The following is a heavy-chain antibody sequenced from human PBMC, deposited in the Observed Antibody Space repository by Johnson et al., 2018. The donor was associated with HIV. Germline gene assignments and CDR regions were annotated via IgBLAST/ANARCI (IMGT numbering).Heavy chain of an antibody. CDR1: GFTFSTYW. Sequence: VQLVESGGGLVQPGGSLRLSCAASGFTFSTYWMHWVRQPPGKGLVWVSRINTDGSATTYADSVRGRFTISRDNAKNTRYLQMNSLRAEDTAVYYCAKDLQLWAPSSAFDIWGQGTMVTVSS. V-gene: IGHV3-74*01. J-gene: IGHJ3*02. D-gene: IGHD5-18*01. CDR2: INTDGSAT. CDR3: AKDLQLWAPSSAFDI.